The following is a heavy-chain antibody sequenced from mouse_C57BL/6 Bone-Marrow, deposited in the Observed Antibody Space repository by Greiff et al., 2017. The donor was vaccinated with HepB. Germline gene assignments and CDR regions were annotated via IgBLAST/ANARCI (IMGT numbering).Heavy chain of an antibody. J-gene: IGHJ2*01. CDR2: ISSGGSYT. V-gene: IGHV5-6*01. D-gene: IGHD1-1*01. CDR3: ARSHYYGSSTDY. Sequence: EVQRVESGGDLVKPGGSLKLSCAASGFTFSSYGMSWVRQTPDKRLEWVATISSGGSYTYYPDSVKGRFTISRDNAKNTLYLQMSSLKSEDTAMYYCARSHYYGSSTDYWGQGTTLTVSS. CDR1: GFTFSSYG.